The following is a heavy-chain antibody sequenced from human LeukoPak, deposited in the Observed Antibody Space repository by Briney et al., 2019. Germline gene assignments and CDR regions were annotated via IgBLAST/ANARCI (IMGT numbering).Heavy chain of an antibody. CDR1: GYTFTSYG. V-gene: IGHV1-18*01. Sequence: ASVKVSCKASGYTFTSYGISWVRQAPGQGLEWMGWISAYNGNTSYAQKLQGRVTMTTDTSTSTAYMELRSLRSDDTAVYYCAREGERSEWSTGMDVWGQGTTVTVSS. J-gene: IGHJ6*02. CDR3: AREGERSEWSTGMDV. D-gene: IGHD3-3*01. CDR2: ISAYNGNT.